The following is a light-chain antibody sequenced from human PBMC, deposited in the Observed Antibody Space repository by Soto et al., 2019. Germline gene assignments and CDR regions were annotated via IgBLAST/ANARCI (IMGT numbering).Light chain of an antibody. V-gene: IGLV1-40*01. CDR3: QSYDSSLTGGI. Sequence: QSVLTQPPSVSGAPGQSVTISCTGSSSNIGAGYDVHWYQQLPGTAPKLLIYSNNNRPSGVPDRFSGSKSGTSASLAITGLLAEDEADYYCQSYDSSLTGGIFGGGTKVTVL. J-gene: IGLJ2*01. CDR1: SSNIGAGYD. CDR2: SNN.